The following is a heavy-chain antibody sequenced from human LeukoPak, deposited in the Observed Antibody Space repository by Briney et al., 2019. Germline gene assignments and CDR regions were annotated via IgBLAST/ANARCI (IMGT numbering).Heavy chain of an antibody. CDR1: GVTFSSYT. D-gene: IGHD1/OR15-1a*01. CDR2: ILANGDKT. CDR3: AKDEKPDGRWNIDH. V-gene: IGHV3-23*01. Sequence: PGGSLRLSCAASGVTFSSYTMNWVRQAPGKGLEWVSGILANGDKTYYADSVKGRFTISRDNSKNTLWLQMVSLRAEDMAVYYCAKDEKPDGRWNIDHWGQGTLVTVS. J-gene: IGHJ4*02.